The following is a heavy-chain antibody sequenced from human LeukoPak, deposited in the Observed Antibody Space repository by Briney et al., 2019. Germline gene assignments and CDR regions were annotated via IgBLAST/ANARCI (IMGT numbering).Heavy chain of an antibody. CDR2: INPNSGDT. V-gene: IGHV1-2*02. J-gene: IGHJ4*02. D-gene: IGHD3-10*01. Sequence: SCKAXGYTFTGXXXXXXRXAXGXGLEXXGXINPNSGDTKYAQKFQGRVTMTRDTSISTAYMELSRLRSDDTAVYYCATQRGSYRXGTXFDYWGQGTLXTVSS. CDR1: GYTFTGXX. CDR3: ATQRGSYRXGTXFDY.